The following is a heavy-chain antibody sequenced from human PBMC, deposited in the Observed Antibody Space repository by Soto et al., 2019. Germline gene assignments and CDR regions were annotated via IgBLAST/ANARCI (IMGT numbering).Heavy chain of an antibody. CDR2: IYYSGRT. V-gene: IGHV4-30-4*01. Sequence: SETLSLTCTVSGGSISSDDYYWSWIRQPPEKGLEWIGYIYYSGRTAYNPSLKSRLIISIDTSKNQFSLNLNSVSGADTAVYYCARELSNSPDYFDYWGQGTLVTVSS. D-gene: IGHD6-6*01. CDR3: ARELSNSPDYFDY. J-gene: IGHJ4*02. CDR1: GGSISSDDYY.